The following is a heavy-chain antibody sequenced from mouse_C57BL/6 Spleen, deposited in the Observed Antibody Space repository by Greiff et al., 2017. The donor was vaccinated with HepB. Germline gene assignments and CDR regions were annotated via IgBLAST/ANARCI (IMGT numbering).Heavy chain of an antibody. V-gene: IGHV14-4*01. CDR3: YDDYAMDY. J-gene: IGHJ4*01. D-gene: IGHD2-12*01. Sequence: VQLKESGAELVRPGASVKLSCTASGFNIKDDYMHWVKQRPEQGLEWIGWIDPENGDTEYASKFQGKATITADTSSNTAYLQLSSLTSEDTAVYYCYDDYAMDYWGQGTSVTVSS. CDR1: GFNIKDDY. CDR2: IDPENGDT.